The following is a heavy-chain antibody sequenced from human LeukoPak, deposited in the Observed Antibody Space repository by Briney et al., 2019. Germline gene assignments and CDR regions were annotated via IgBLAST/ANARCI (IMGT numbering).Heavy chain of an antibody. V-gene: IGHV3-30-3*01. CDR1: GFTFSSYA. CDR3: ARDRSSSWSSLYYYGMDV. J-gene: IGHJ6*02. D-gene: IGHD6-13*01. Sequence: GGSLRLSCAASGFTFSSYAMHWVRQAPGKGLEWVAVISYDGSNKYYADSVKGRFTISRDNSKNTLYLQMNSLRAEDTAVYYCARDRSSSWSSLYYYGMDVWGQGTTVTVSS. CDR2: ISYDGSNK.